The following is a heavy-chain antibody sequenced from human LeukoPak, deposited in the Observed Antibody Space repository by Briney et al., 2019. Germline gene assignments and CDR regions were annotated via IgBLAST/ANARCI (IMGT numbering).Heavy chain of an antibody. D-gene: IGHD1-26*01. CDR3: ARENSGTFSLDY. V-gene: IGHV3-7*01. J-gene: IGHJ4*02. Sequence: GGSLRLSCAASGFTFSSYWMSWVRQAPGKGLEWVANIKQDGSEEYYVGSLKGRFTISRDNAKNSLYLQIHSLRAEDTAVYYCARENSGTFSLDYWGQGTLVTVSS. CDR2: IKQDGSEE. CDR1: GFTFSSYW.